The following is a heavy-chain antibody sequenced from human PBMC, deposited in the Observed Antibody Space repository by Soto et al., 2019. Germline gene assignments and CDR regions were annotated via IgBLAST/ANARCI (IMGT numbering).Heavy chain of an antibody. CDR3: AHSPNYYQYDWFDP. D-gene: IGHD3-16*01. CDR1: GFSLTTRGVG. Sequence: QITLKESGPTLVKPTQTLTLTCTFSGFSLTTRGVGVGWIRQPPGKALECLALIYWDDDKRYSPSLQSRLSITKDTSKNQVVLPMTNVDPVDTATYYCAHSPNYYQYDWFDPWGQGTLVSVSS. J-gene: IGHJ5*02. V-gene: IGHV2-5*02. CDR2: IYWDDDK.